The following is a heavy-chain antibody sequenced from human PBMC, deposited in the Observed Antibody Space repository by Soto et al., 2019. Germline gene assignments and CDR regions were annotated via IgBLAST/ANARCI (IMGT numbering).Heavy chain of an antibody. Sequence: EVQLVESGGGLVQPGGSLRLSCAASGFTFSSYSMNWVRQAPGKGLEWVSYISSSSSTIYYADSVKGRFTISRDNARNSLYLQMHSLRAEDTAVYYCAREKPSSGVYLSPFDIWGQGTMVTVSS. D-gene: IGHD6-19*01. CDR3: AREKPSSGVYLSPFDI. CDR2: ISSSSSTI. J-gene: IGHJ3*02. CDR1: GFTFSSYS. V-gene: IGHV3-48*01.